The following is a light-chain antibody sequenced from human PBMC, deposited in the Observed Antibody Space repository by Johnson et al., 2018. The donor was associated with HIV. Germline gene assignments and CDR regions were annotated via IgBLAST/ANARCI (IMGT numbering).Light chain of an antibody. Sequence: QSVLTQPPSVSAAPGQKVTISCSGSSSNIGNNYVSWYQQLPGTAPKLLIYDNNKRPSGIPDRFSGSKSGTSATLGITGLQTGDEADYYGGTWDGSLSAGAVFGTGTKGTVL. J-gene: IGLJ1*01. V-gene: IGLV1-51*01. CDR2: DNN. CDR3: GTWDGSLSAGAV. CDR1: SSNIGNNY.